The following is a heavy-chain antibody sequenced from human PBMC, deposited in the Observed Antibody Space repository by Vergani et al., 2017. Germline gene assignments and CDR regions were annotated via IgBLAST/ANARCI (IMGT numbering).Heavy chain of an antibody. Sequence: QVQLQESGPGLVKPSQTLSLTCTVSGGSISSGSYYWSWIRQHPGKGLEWIGYIYYSGSTYYNPSLKSRVTISVDTSKNQFSLKLSSVTAADTAVYYCARDYYDSSGYRDAFDIWGQGTMVTVSS. J-gene: IGHJ3*02. CDR3: ARDYYDSSGYRDAFDI. CDR2: IYYSGST. D-gene: IGHD3-22*01. CDR1: GGSISSGSYY. V-gene: IGHV4-31*03.